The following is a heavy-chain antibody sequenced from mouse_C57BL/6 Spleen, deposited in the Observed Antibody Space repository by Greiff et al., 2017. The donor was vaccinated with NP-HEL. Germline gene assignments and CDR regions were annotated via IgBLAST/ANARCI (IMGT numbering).Heavy chain of an antibody. D-gene: IGHD1-1*01. J-gene: IGHJ2*01. CDR3: ARGTNYYGSSHYFDY. CDR2: IDPSDSYT. CDR1: GYTFTSYW. Sequence: QVQLQQPGAELVKPGASVTLSCKASGYTFTSYWMQWVKQRPGQGLEWIGEIDPSDSYTNYNQKFKGKATLTVDTSSSTAYMQLSSLTSEDAAVYYCARGTNYYGSSHYFDYWGKGTTLTVSS. V-gene: IGHV1-50*01.